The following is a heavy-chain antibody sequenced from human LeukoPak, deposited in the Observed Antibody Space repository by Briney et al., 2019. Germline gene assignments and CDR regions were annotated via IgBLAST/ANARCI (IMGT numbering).Heavy chain of an antibody. Sequence: GGSLRLSCAASGFTFSSYAMNWVRQAPGKELEWVSVIYTGGGRYYADSVRGRFTISRDTSKNMVFLQMNSLRVEDTAVYYCARADTVRLGELSHFDYWGQGTLVTVSS. CDR3: ARADTVRLGELSHFDY. CDR1: GFTFSSYA. J-gene: IGHJ4*02. D-gene: IGHD3-16*02. V-gene: IGHV3-53*01. CDR2: IYTGGGR.